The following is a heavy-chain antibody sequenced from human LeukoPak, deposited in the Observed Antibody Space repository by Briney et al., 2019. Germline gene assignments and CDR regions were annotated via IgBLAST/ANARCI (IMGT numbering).Heavy chain of an antibody. J-gene: IGHJ3*02. CDR2: IYYSGST. D-gene: IGHD6-19*01. V-gene: IGHV4-39*07. CDR3: ARDAGYSSGLYAFDI. CDR1: GGSISSSSYY. Sequence: SETLSLTCTVSGGSISSSSYYWGWIRQPPGKGLEWIGSIYYSGSTYYNPSLESRVTISVDTSKNQFSLKLSSVTAADTAVYYCARDAGYSSGLYAFDIWGQGTMVTVSS.